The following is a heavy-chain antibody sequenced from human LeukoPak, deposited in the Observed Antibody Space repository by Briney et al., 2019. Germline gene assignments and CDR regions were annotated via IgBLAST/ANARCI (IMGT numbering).Heavy chain of an antibody. CDR2: ISYDGSNK. CDR3: TRDLMDYDVSTGLHHYYMDV. D-gene: IGHD3-9*01. Sequence: PGGSLRLSCVASGFTFITYGMHWVRQAPGKGREWVAVISYDGSNKYYADSVKGRFTISRDNSKNTLYLQMKSLRAEDTAVYYCTRDLMDYDVSTGLHHYYMDVWGQGTTVTVSS. CDR1: GFTFITYG. J-gene: IGHJ6*02. V-gene: IGHV3-30*19.